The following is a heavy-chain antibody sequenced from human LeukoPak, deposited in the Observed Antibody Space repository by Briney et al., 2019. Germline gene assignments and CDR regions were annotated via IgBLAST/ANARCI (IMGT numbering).Heavy chain of an antibody. Sequence: SETLSLICTVSGGSISSYYWSWIRQPPWKGLECIGYIYYSGSTNYNPSLKSRVTISVDTSKNQFSLKLSSVTAADTAVYYCARGAYYGDYYFDYWGQGTLVTVSS. CDR2: IYYSGST. J-gene: IGHJ4*02. D-gene: IGHD4-17*01. CDR3: ARGAYYGDYYFDY. CDR1: GGSISSYY. V-gene: IGHV4-59*01.